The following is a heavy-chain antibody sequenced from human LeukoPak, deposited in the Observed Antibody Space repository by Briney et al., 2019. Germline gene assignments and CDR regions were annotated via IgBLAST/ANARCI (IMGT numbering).Heavy chain of an antibody. CDR2: IYYTGST. D-gene: IGHD4-23*01. CDR3: ARGRNGGFDY. V-gene: IGHV4-39*01. CDR1: GGSISTTSYY. Sequence: SETLSLTCTVSGGSISTTSYYGVWIRQPPGKGLEWIGSIYYTGSTNYNPSLKSRVTLFVDTSKNQFSFKLSSVTAADTAVYYCARGRNGGFDYWGQGTLVTVSS. J-gene: IGHJ4*02.